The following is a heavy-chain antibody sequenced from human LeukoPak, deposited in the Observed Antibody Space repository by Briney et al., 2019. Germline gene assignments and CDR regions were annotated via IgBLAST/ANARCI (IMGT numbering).Heavy chain of an antibody. D-gene: IGHD5-18*01. CDR2: IYSSGST. CDR3: ARDMHSFGYYFDY. V-gene: IGHV4-4*07. Sequence: PSETLSLTCTVSGGSISGYYWSWIRQPPGKGLEWIGLIYSSGSTNYIPSLESRVTMSVDTSKHQFSLKLTSVTAADTAVYHCARDMHSFGYYFDYWGQGILVTVSS. CDR1: GGSISGYY. J-gene: IGHJ4*02.